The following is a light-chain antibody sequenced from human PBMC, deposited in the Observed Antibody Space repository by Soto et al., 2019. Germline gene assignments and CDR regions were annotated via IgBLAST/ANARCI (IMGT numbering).Light chain of an antibody. J-gene: IGKJ2*01. Sequence: DIQMTQSPSSLSVSVGDRVSIHCRASQNIAAYLNWYQQRPGKAPRLLFYGSSDLQSGVPSTFSGSGSGTDFTLTISSLQADDFATYYCQQTYITPYTFGQGTKLQIK. CDR1: QNIAAY. CDR2: GSS. V-gene: IGKV1-39*01. CDR3: QQTYITPYT.